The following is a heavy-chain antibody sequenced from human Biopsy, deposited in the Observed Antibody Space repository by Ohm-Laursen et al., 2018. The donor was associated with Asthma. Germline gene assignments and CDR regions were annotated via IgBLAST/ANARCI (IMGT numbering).Heavy chain of an antibody. CDR2: IYSGGTS. CDR3: ARGDSSNWSHYYFDY. CDR1: GFAVNRDH. Sequence: SLRLSCTASGFAVNRDHMFWVRQAPGKGLEWVSVIYSGGTSHTADSVRGRFTISRDYSKNTLYLQMHSLRAEVTAVYYCARGDSSNWSHYYFDYWGQGTLVTVSS. J-gene: IGHJ4*02. D-gene: IGHD3-22*01. V-gene: IGHV3-53*01.